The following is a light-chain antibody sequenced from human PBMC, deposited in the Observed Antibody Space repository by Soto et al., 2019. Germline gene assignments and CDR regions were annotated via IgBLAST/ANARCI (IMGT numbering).Light chain of an antibody. CDR2: GAS. CDR3: QQYNRGLT. J-gene: IGKJ4*01. V-gene: IGKV1-12*01. CDR1: RDISNS. Sequence: DIQMTQSPSSVSASVGDRLTITCRASRDISNSLAWYQQTPGKAPKLLLRGASSLHRGVPSRFSGGGAGTEFTLTISSLQPEDFAVYYCQQYNRGLTFGGGTKVATK.